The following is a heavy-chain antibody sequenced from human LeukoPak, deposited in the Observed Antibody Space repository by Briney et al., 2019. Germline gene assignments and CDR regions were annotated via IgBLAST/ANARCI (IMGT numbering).Heavy chain of an antibody. CDR3: ARDGRHYGSGSPAQGAFDY. Sequence: GGSLRLSCAASGFTFSSYWMSWVRQAPGKGLEWVANIKQDGSEKYYVDSVKGRFTISRDNAKNSLYLQMNSLRAEDTAVYYCARDGRHYGSGSPAQGAFDYWGQGTLVTVSS. D-gene: IGHD3-10*01. CDR2: IKQDGSEK. V-gene: IGHV3-7*01. J-gene: IGHJ4*02. CDR1: GFTFSSYW.